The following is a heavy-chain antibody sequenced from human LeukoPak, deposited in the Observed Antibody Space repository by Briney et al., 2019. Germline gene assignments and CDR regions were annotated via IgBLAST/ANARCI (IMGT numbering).Heavy chain of an antibody. CDR2: ISYDGSNK. V-gene: IGHV3-30*04. CDR3: ARDSRITMIMGYEDY. CDR1: GFTFSSYA. J-gene: IGHJ4*02. D-gene: IGHD3-22*01. Sequence: SLRLSXAASGFTFSSYAMHWVRQAPGKGLEWVAVISYDGSNKYYADSVKGRFTISRDNSKNAVYLQMNSLRAEDTAIYYCARDSRITMIMGYEDYWGQGTLVTVSS.